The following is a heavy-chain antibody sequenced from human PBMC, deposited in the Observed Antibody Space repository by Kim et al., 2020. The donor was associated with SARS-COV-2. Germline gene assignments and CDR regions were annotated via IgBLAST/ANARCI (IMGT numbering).Heavy chain of an antibody. V-gene: IGHV4-30-2*04. J-gene: IGHJ4*02. Sequence: SPYLKSRVTISVDTSKNQFSLKLRSVTAADTAVYYCARGRAWVSPRQIDYWGQGTLVTVSS. CDR3: ARGRAWVSPRQIDY.